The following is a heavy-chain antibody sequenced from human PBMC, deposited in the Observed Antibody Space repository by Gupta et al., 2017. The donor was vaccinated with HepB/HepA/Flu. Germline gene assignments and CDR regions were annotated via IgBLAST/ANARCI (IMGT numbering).Heavy chain of an antibody. CDR1: GFPFSSYA. Sequence: EAQLLESGGCLVQPGGSLKLSCAASGFPFSSYAMSWVRQAPGKGLEWISTISGGGARTYYADSVKGRFTISRDSSKKTLYLLMNSRRAEDTAVYYCAKAMSGSYYRFDYWGQGTLATVSS. D-gene: IGHD1-26*01. V-gene: IGHV3-23*01. J-gene: IGHJ4*02. CDR3: AKAMSGSYYRFDY. CDR2: ISGGGART.